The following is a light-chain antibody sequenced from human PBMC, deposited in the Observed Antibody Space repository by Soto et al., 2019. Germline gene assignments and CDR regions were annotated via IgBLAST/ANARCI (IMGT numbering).Light chain of an antibody. J-gene: IGKJ1*01. V-gene: IGKV3D-15*01. Sequence: EIVMTQSPATLSVSPGERATLSCRASQSVSSNLAWYQQKPGQAPRLLIYDTSSRATGIPDRFSGSGSGTDFTLTISRLEPEDFAVYYCQQYNTSPPTFGQGTKVDIK. CDR1: QSVSSN. CDR2: DTS. CDR3: QQYNTSPPT.